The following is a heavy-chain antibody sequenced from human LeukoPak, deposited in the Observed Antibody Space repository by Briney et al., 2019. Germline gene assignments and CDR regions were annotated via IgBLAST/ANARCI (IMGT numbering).Heavy chain of an antibody. J-gene: IGHJ5*02. CDR1: GGSINTYY. V-gene: IGHV4-59*01. CDR3: AISTFYDSSGYGSLDP. Sequence: SETLSLTCTVSGGSINTYYWSWIRQPPGKGLEWIGYISYSGSTNYNPSLKSRVAISLDTSKNQFSLKLSSVTSADTAVYYCAISTFYDSSGYGSLDPWGQGILVTVSS. D-gene: IGHD3-22*01. CDR2: ISYSGST.